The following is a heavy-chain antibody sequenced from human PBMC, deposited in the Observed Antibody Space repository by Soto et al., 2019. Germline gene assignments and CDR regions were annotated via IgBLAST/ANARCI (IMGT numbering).Heavy chain of an antibody. CDR3: VREARLADV. Sequence: GGSLRLSCAASGFTFSDYYMNWIRQAPGKGLEWLSYISGGSSDTSYADSVKGRFTISRDNAKNSLYLQMNSLRVEDTAVYYCVREARLADVWGQGTTVTVSS. CDR2: ISGGSSDT. V-gene: IGHV3-11*06. CDR1: GFTFSDYY. J-gene: IGHJ6*02. D-gene: IGHD6-25*01.